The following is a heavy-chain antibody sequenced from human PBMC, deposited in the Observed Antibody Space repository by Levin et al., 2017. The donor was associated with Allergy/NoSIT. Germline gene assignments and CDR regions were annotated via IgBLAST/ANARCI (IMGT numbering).Heavy chain of an antibody. V-gene: IGHV3-23*01. Sequence: GESLKISCAASGFTFSSYAMSWVRQAPGKGLEWVSAISGSGGSTYYADSVKGRFTISRDNSKNTLYLQMNSLRAEDTAVYYCAKVGIEPHYDFWSGYRPRHYFDYWGQGTLVTVSS. CDR2: ISGSGGST. CDR3: AKVGIEPHYDFWSGYRPRHYFDY. CDR1: GFTFSSYA. J-gene: IGHJ4*02. D-gene: IGHD3-3*01.